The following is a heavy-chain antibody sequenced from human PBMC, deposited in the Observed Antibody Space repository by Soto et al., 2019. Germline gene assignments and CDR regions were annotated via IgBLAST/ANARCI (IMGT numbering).Heavy chain of an antibody. V-gene: IGHV4-39*01. CDR1: GGSISSSTYF. CDR3: ARHQRDGYNP. D-gene: IGHD5-12*01. Sequence: SETLSLTCTASGGSISSSTYFWGWVSQPPGKGLEWIGSIYFSGSTYYSPSLKSRATISLDTSKNQFSLKLTSVTAEDTAVYYCARHQRDGYNPWGQGTMVT. J-gene: IGHJ3*01. CDR2: IYFSGST.